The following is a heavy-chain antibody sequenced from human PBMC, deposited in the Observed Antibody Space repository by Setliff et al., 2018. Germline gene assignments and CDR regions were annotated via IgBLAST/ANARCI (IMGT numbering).Heavy chain of an antibody. V-gene: IGHV4-61*02. CDR2: IYTDGST. J-gene: IGHJ4*02. CDR3: ARGGYYYDTSGFSPFDY. D-gene: IGHD3-22*01. Sequence: PSETLSLTCTVSGDSISRAKYYWSWIRQSAGKGLECLGRIYTDGSTKYNPTLNSRITISVDKSKNHFSLKLSSVTAADTAVYFCARGGYYYDTSGFSPFDYWGQGTLVTVSS. CDR1: GDSISRAKYY.